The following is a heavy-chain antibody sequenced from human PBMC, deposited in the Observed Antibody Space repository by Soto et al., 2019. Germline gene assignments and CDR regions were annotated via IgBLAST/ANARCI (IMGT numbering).Heavy chain of an antibody. D-gene: IGHD1-26*01. CDR3: APRSDRGAFDI. CDR1: GGTFSSYT. CDR2: IIPILGIA. J-gene: IGHJ3*02. Sequence: QVQLVQSGAEVKKPGSSVKVSCKASGGTFSSYTISWVRQAPGQGLEWMGRIIPILGIANYAQKFQGRVTXTXXKATSTAYVELSSLRSEDTAVYYCAPRSDRGAFDIWGQGTMVTVSS. V-gene: IGHV1-69*02.